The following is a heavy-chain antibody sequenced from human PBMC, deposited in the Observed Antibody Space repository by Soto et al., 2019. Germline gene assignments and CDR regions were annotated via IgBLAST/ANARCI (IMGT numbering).Heavy chain of an antibody. CDR3: AKVIGGRRTAFTMVRGATFDY. CDR2: ISGSGGST. CDR1: GFTFSSYA. J-gene: IGHJ4*02. D-gene: IGHD3-10*01. Sequence: GGSLRLSCAASGFTFSSYAMSWVRQAPGKGLEWVSAISGSGGSTYYADSVKGRFTISRDNSKNTLYLQMNSLRAEDTAVYYCAKVIGGRRTAFTMVRGATFDYWGQGTLVTVSS. V-gene: IGHV3-23*01.